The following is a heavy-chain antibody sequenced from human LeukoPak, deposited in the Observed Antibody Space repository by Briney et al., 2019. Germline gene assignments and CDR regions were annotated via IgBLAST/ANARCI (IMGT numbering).Heavy chain of an antibody. J-gene: IGHJ3*02. CDR1: GDTVSSNSAA. Sequence: SQTLSLTCAISGDTVSSNSAAWNWIRQSPSRGLEWLGRTYYRSKWYNDYAVSVKSRITINPDTSKNQFSLQLNSVTPEDTAVYYCARVVQVYCSTTSCYVGAFDIWGQGTMATVSS. CDR2: TYYRSKWYN. D-gene: IGHD2-2*01. V-gene: IGHV6-1*01. CDR3: ARVVQVYCSTTSCYVGAFDI.